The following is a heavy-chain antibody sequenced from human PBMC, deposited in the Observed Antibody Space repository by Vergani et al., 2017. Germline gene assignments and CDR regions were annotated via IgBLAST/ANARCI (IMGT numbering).Heavy chain of an antibody. CDR2: INPNSGGT. Sequence: QVQLVQSGAEVKKPGASVKVSCKASGYTFTGYYMHWVRQAPGQGLEWMGWINPNSGGTNYAQKFQGRVTMTRDTSISTAYMELSRLRSDDTAVYFCARDADCVPSCHDGMDVWGHGTAVTVS. CDR3: ARDADCVPSCHDGMDV. CDR1: GYTFTGYY. V-gene: IGHV1-2*02. J-gene: IGHJ6*02. D-gene: IGHD2-2*01.